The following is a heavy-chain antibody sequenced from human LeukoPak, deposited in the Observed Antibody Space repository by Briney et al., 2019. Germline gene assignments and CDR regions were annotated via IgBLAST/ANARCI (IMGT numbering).Heavy chain of an antibody. CDR2: ISWNSGSI. V-gene: IGHV3-9*01. Sequence: SLRLSCAASGFTFDDYAMHWVRQAPGKGLEWVSGISWNSGSIGYADSVKGRFTISRDNAKNSLYLQMNSLRAEDTALYYCAKDSGSGYYTTFDYWGQGTLVTASS. D-gene: IGHD3-22*01. CDR3: AKDSGSGYYTTFDY. CDR1: GFTFDDYA. J-gene: IGHJ4*02.